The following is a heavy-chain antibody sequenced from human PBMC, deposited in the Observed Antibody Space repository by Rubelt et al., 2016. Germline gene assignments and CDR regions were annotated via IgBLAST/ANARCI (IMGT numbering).Heavy chain of an antibody. V-gene: IGHV3-23*01. CDR3: ARGGDNHAFDF. CDR1: GFTFYSYA. Sequence: DVQLLESGGGLVQPGGSLRLSCVASGFTFYSYAMSWVRQAPGKGLEWVSTISGSGGSTYYADSAKGRFTISRDNTKNTLYLQMNSLSAEDTAVYYCARGGDNHAFDFWGQGTVVTVSS. D-gene: IGHD3-10*01. J-gene: IGHJ3*01. CDR2: ISGSGGST.